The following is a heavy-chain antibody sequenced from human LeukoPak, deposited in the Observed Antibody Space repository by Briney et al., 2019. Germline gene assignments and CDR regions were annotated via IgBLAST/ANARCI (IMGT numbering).Heavy chain of an antibody. D-gene: IGHD3-10*01. CDR1: GYSISSGYY. CDR2: IYHSGST. Sequence: SETLSLTCTVSGYSISSGYYWGWIRQPPGKGLEWIGSIYHSGSTYYNPSLKSRVTISVDTSKNQFSLKLSSVTAADTAVYYCARDRGLRSWFGELLKGPFDYWGQGTLVTVSS. CDR3: ARDRGLRSWFGELLKGPFDY. V-gene: IGHV4-38-2*02. J-gene: IGHJ4*02.